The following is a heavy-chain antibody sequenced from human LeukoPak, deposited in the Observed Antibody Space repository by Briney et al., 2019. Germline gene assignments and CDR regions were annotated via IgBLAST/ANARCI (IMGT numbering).Heavy chain of an antibody. J-gene: IGHJ6*03. CDR3: ARESIAAAGRDYYYYYMDV. CDR1: GGSISSYY. D-gene: IGHD6-13*01. Sequence: SGTLSLTCTVSGGSISSYYWSWIRQPPGKGLEWIGYIYYSGSTNYNPSLKSRVTISVDTSKNQFSLKLSSVTAADTAVYYCARESIAAAGRDYYYYYMDVWGKGTTVTISS. CDR2: IYYSGST. V-gene: IGHV4-59*01.